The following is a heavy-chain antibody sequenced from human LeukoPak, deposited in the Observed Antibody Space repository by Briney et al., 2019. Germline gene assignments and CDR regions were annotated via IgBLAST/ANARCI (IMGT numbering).Heavy chain of an antibody. CDR3: ARPGGHYDILTGYNEVDY. CDR1: GGSISSSSYY. Sequence: SETLSFTCTVSGGSISSSSYYWGWIRQPPGKGLEWIGSIYYSGSTYYNPSLKSRVTISVDTSKYQFFRKLSSVTAADTAVYYCARPGGHYDILTGYNEVDYCGQGTLVTVSS. J-gene: IGHJ4*02. CDR2: IYYSGST. V-gene: IGHV4-39*01. D-gene: IGHD3-9*01.